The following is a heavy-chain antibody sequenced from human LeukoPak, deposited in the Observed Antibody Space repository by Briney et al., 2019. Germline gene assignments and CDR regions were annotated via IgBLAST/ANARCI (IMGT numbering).Heavy chain of an antibody. Sequence: GGSLRLSCAASGFTFSSYWVHWVRQAPGKGLVWVSRINSDGSSTSYADSVKGRFTFSRDNAKNTLYLQMNSLRAEDTAVYFCAREVAGDFGDNWFDPWGQGTLVTVSS. D-gene: IGHD3-10*01. CDR2: INSDGSST. CDR1: GFTFSSYW. V-gene: IGHV3-74*01. J-gene: IGHJ5*02. CDR3: AREVAGDFGDNWFDP.